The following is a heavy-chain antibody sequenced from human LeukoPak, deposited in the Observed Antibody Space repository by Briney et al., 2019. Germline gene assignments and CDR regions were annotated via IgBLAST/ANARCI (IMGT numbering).Heavy chain of an antibody. D-gene: IGHD3-3*01. CDR1: GFTFSNYG. J-gene: IGHJ6*03. V-gene: IGHV3-33*06. Sequence: GRSLRLSCAASGFTFSNYGMHWVRQAPGKGLEWVAVIWHDGSNKYYADSVKGRFTISRDNSKNTLYLQMNSLRAEDTTVYDCAKSFDMDVWGKGTTVTVSS. CDR3: AKSFDMDV. CDR2: IWHDGSNK.